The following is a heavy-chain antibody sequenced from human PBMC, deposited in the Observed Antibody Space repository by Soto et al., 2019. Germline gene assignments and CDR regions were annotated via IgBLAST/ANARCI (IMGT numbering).Heavy chain of an antibody. V-gene: IGHV1-18*04. CDR3: ARDSNVLTGTTTDPDAFDI. D-gene: IGHD1-7*01. CDR1: GYTFTSYG. CDR2: ISAYNGNT. Sequence: ASGKVSCKASGYTFTSYGISWVRQAPGQGLEWMGWISAYNGNTNYAQKLQGRVTMTTDTSTSTAYMELRSLRSDDTAVYYCARDSNVLTGTTTDPDAFDIWGQGTMVTVSS. J-gene: IGHJ3*02.